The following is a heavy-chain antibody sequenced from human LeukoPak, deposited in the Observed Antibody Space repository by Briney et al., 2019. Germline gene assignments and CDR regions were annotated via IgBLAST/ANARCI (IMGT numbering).Heavy chain of an antibody. CDR3: ARGTSDSSGYYYGAFDI. CDR2: INHSGST. CDR1: GGSFSSYY. D-gene: IGHD3-22*01. J-gene: IGHJ3*02. V-gene: IGHV4-34*01. Sequence: PSETLSLTCAVYGGSFSSYYWSWIRQPPGKGLEWIGEINHSGSTNYNPSLKSRVTISVDTSKNQFSLKLSSVTAADTAVYYCARGTSDSSGYYYGAFDIWGQGTMVTVSS.